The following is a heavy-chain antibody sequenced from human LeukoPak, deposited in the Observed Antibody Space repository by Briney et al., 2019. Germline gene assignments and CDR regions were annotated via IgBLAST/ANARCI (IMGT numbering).Heavy chain of an antibody. Sequence: SETLSLTCAVYGGSFSGYYWGWIRQPPGKGLEWIGSIYHSGSTYYNPSLKSRVTISVDTSKNQFSLKLSSVTAADTAVYYCARVGRGSDRGVVVPAAMHHCYYYMDVWGKGTTVTVSS. D-gene: IGHD2-2*01. J-gene: IGHJ6*03. CDR2: IYHSGST. CDR3: ARVGRGSDRGVVVPAAMHHCYYYMDV. CDR1: GGSFSGYY. V-gene: IGHV4-38-2*01.